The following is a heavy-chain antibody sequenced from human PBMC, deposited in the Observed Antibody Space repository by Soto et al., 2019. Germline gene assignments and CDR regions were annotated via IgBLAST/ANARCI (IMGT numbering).Heavy chain of an antibody. V-gene: IGHV4-31*03. J-gene: IGHJ6*03. CDR1: GGSISSGGYY. D-gene: IGHD4-4*01. CDR2: IYYSGST. CDR3: ASYSNYSYEWYYMDV. Sequence: KPSETLSLTCTVSGGSISSGGYYWSWIRQHPGKGLEWIGYIYYSGSTYYNPSLKSRVTISVDTSKNQFSLKLSSVTAADTAVYYCASYSNYSYEWYYMDVWGKGTTVTVSS.